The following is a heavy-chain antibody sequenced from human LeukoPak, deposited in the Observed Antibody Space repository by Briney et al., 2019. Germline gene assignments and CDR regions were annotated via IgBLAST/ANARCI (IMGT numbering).Heavy chain of an antibody. CDR3: APRHCVGTTCYAGFDY. V-gene: IGHV1-69*04. CDR1: GGTFSSYA. CDR2: IIPIPGIA. Sequence: SVKVSCKASGGTFSSYAISWVRQAPGQGLEWMGRIIPIPGIANYAQKFQGRVTITADKSTSTAYMELSSLRSEDTAVYYCAPRHCVGTTCYAGFDYWGQGTLVTVSS. J-gene: IGHJ4*02. D-gene: IGHD2-2*01.